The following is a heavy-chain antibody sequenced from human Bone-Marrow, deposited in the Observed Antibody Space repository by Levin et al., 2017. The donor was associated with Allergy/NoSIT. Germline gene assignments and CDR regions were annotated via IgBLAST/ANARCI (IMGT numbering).Heavy chain of an antibody. V-gene: IGHV1-24*01. J-gene: IGHJ6*02. CDR2: LDPKDGDT. Sequence: ASVKVSCAVFGNTLSELAMHWVRQAPGGGPEWMGTLDPKDGDTIYAPKFRGRVTMTEDRSTDTTYMELRSLRSDDTAVYYCATAFTGSYPEYYYYGMDVWGQGTRVTVS. CDR3: ATAFTGSYPEYYYYGMDV. CDR1: GNTLSELA. D-gene: IGHD3-16*02.